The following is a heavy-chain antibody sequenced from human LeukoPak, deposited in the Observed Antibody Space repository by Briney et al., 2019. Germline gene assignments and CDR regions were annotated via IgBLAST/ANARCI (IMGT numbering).Heavy chain of an antibody. J-gene: IGHJ6*02. CDR3: AREAVDYYDSSGYPYYYYGMDV. D-gene: IGHD3-22*01. CDR2: IYSGGST. Sequence: GGSLRLSCAASGFTFSSYAMHWVRQAPGKGLEWVSVIYSGGSTYYADSVKGRFTISRDNSKNTLYLQMNSLRAEDTAVYYCAREAVDYYDSSGYPYYYYGMDVWGQGTTVTVSS. V-gene: IGHV3-53*01. CDR1: GFTFSSYA.